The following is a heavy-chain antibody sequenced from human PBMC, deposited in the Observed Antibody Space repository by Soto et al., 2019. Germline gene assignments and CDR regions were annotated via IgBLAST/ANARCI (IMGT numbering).Heavy chain of an antibody. CDR1: GGSVSSGTYS. CDR2: IYHSGSF. J-gene: IGHJ4*02. D-gene: IGHD2-15*01. V-gene: IGHV4-30-2*01. CDR3: ARASGYCSGGTCFPFDY. Sequence: PSETLSLTCAASGGSVSSGTYSWNWIRQPPGKGLEWIGYIYHSGSFYYNPSLKSRVTISVDRSKNQFSLNLSSVTAADTAVYYCARASGYCSGGTCFPFDYWGRGTLVTVSS.